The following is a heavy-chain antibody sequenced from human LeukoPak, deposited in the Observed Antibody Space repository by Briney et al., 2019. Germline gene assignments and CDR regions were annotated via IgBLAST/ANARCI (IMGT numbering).Heavy chain of an antibody. CDR1: GGTFSSYA. Sequence: ASVKVSCKASGGTFSSYAISWVRQAPGQWLEWMGGIIPIFGTANYAQKFQGRVTITADESTSTAYMELSSLRSEDTAVYYCARDAGWYYDILTGQKKDDAFDIWGQGTMVTVSS. J-gene: IGHJ3*02. CDR3: ARDAGWYYDILTGQKKDDAFDI. CDR2: IIPIFGTA. D-gene: IGHD3-9*01. V-gene: IGHV1-69*13.